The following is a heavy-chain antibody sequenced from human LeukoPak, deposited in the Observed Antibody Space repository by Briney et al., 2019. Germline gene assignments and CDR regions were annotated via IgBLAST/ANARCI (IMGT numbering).Heavy chain of an antibody. Sequence: ASVKVSCKASGYTFTGYYMHWVRQAPGQGLEWMGWINPNSGGTNYAQKFQGRVTMTRDTSISTAYMELSRLRSDDTAVYYCARDKFLGPGTTSFDAFDIWGQGTMVTVSS. CDR1: GYTFTGYY. V-gene: IGHV1-2*02. CDR2: INPNSGGT. J-gene: IGHJ3*02. D-gene: IGHD1-1*01. CDR3: ARDKFLGPGTTSFDAFDI.